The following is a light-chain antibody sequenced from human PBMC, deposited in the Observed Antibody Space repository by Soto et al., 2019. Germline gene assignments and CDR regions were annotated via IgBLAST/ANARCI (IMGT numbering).Light chain of an antibody. CDR3: QQRSNWPIT. J-gene: IGKJ3*01. CDR1: QSVSSY. Sequence: EIVLTQSPATLSLSPGERATLSCRASQSVSSYLAWYQQKPGQAPRLLIYDASNRATALPARFSGSGSGTDFTLTISSLDPEDFAVYYCQQRSNWPITFGPGTKVEIK. V-gene: IGKV3-11*01. CDR2: DAS.